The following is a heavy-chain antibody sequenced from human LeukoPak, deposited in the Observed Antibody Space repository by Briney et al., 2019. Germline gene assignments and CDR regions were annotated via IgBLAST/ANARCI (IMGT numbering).Heavy chain of an antibody. CDR1: GSTFSSYA. J-gene: IGHJ4*02. CDR2: ISDSGDNT. Sequence: GGSLRLSCAASGSTFSSYAMSWVRQAPGKGLEWVSAISDSGDNTYYADSVKGRFTISRDNSKNTLYLQMNSLRAEDTAVYYCARPYASGSYYPYWGQGTLVTVSS. V-gene: IGHV3-23*01. D-gene: IGHD3-10*01. CDR3: ARPYASGSYYPY.